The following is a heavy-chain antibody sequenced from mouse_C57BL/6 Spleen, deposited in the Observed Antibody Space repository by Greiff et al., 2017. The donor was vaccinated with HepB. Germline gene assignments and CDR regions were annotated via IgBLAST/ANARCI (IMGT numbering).Heavy chain of an antibody. CDR1: GYTFTNYC. V-gene: IGHV1-19*01. D-gene: IGHD1-1*01. CDR2: INPYNGGT. J-gene: IGHJ2*01. Sequence: VQLQQSGPVLVKPGASVKMSCKASGYTFTNYCMNWVKQSPGKGLEWIGVINPYNGGTSYNQKFKGKATLTVDKSSSTAYMQLNSLTSEDSAVYYSARDWGTVVDTDYWGQGTTLTVSS. CDR3: ARDWGTVVDTDY.